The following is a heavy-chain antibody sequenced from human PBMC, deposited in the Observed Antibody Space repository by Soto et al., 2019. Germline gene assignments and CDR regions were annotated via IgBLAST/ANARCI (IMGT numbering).Heavy chain of an antibody. CDR3: ARRGQHRVGATSRAPTHFDY. D-gene: IGHD1-26*01. J-gene: IGHJ4*02. CDR1: GGSFSGYY. Sequence: SQTLPLTCAVYGGSFSGYYWSCIRQPPGKGLEWIGEINHSASANCNPSLKIRVTISVDTSKNPFSLKLSSVTAADTAVYYCARRGQHRVGATSRAPTHFDYWGQGTLVT. CDR2: INHSASA. V-gene: IGHV4-34*01.